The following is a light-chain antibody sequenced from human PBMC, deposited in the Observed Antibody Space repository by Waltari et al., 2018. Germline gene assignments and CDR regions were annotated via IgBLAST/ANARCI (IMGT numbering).Light chain of an antibody. CDR3: NSYAGSNNDV. CDR2: EVS. CDR1: SSDVGGYNY. Sequence: QSALTQPPSASGSPGQSVTISCTGTSSDVGGYNYVSWYQQHPGKAPKLMIYEVSNRPSGVPDRFSGSKSGNTASLTVSGLQAENEADYYCNSYAGSNNDVFGPGPKVTVL. V-gene: IGLV2-8*01. J-gene: IGLJ1*01.